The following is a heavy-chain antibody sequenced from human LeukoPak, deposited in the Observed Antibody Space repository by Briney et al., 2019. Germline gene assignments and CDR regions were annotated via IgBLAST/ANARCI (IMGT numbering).Heavy chain of an antibody. J-gene: IGHJ4*02. CDR1: GFTFSGYA. V-gene: IGHV3-30-3*01. Sequence: GGSLRLSCAASGFTFSGYAMHWVRQAPGKGLEWVAVISYDGSNKYYADSAKGRFTISRDNSKNTLYLQMNSLRAEDTAVYYCARNWGSVYYDSSGILDYWGQGTLVTVSS. D-gene: IGHD3-22*01. CDR2: ISYDGSNK. CDR3: ARNWGSVYYDSSGILDY.